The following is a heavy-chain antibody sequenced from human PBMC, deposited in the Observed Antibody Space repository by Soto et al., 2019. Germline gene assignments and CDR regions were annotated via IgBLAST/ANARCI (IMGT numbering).Heavy chain of an antibody. V-gene: IGHV4-39*01. CDR1: GCTIRRVVYY. CDR2: IYYSGST. Sequence: SETQSLTCTVSGCTIRRVVYYWIWIRQHPGKGLEWIGCIYYSGSTYYNPSLKSRVTISVDTSKNQFSMKLSSVTAADTAVYYCARHGVAAADNYYYYGMDVWGQGTTVTV. D-gene: IGHD6-13*01. CDR3: ARHGVAAADNYYYYGMDV. J-gene: IGHJ6*02.